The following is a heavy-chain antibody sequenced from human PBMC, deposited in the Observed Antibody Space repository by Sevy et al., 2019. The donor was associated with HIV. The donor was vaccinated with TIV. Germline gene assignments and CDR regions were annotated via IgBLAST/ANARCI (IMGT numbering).Heavy chain of an antibody. CDR1: GFSLSNYW. D-gene: IGHD5-12*01. CDR2: IDEHGNKK. V-gene: IGHV3-7*03. CDR3: ARDETPSRGTDSYEYFDALDI. J-gene: IGHJ3*02. Sequence: GGSLRLSCAASGFSLSNYWMTWVRQAPGMGLEWVANIDEHGNKKNYLDTVKGRFTISRNSAKNSLSMEMNSLRVDATAVYFCARDETPSRGTDSYEYFDALDIWGQGTRVTVSS.